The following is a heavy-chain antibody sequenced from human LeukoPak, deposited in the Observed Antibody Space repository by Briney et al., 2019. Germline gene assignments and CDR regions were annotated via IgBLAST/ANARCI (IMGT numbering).Heavy chain of an antibody. CDR3: ARDHHRRLYDSQARDTFDI. D-gene: IGHD3-22*01. J-gene: IGHJ3*02. V-gene: IGHV3-48*01. CDR2: IGSSRSTI. Sequence: PGGSLRLSCAASGFTFSSYTMNWVRQAPGKGLEWVSYIGSSRSTIYYADSVKGRFTISRDNAKNSLYLQMNSLRAEDTAVYYCARDHHRRLYDSQARDTFDIWGQGTMVTVSS. CDR1: GFTFSSYT.